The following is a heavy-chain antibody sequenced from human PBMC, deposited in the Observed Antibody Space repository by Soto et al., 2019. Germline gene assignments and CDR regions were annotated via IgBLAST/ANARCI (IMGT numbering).Heavy chain of an antibody. J-gene: IGHJ4*02. CDR1: SGAISGGGYY. CDR2: IYYSGST. Sequence: PSWTQSLTCTFSSGAISGGGYYLSWIRQHPGKGLEWIGHIYYSGSTYYNPSLKSRVTISVDTSKNQFSLRLSSVTAAGTAVYYCARDHGGATDLEYCGQGTLVTVSP. CDR3: ARDHGGATDLEY. D-gene: IGHD1-1*01. V-gene: IGHV4-31*03.